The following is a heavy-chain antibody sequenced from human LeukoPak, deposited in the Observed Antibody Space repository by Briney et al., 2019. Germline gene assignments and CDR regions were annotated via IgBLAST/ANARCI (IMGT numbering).Heavy chain of an antibody. D-gene: IGHD3-22*01. Sequence: GASVKVSCKASGYTFTSYGISWVRQAPGQGLEWMGWISAYNGNTNYAQKLQGRVTMATDTSTSTAYTELRSLRSDDTAVYYCARVPLYYYDSSGYSDYWGQGTLVTVSS. CDR1: GYTFTSYG. CDR2: ISAYNGNT. J-gene: IGHJ4*02. CDR3: ARVPLYYYDSSGYSDY. V-gene: IGHV1-18*01.